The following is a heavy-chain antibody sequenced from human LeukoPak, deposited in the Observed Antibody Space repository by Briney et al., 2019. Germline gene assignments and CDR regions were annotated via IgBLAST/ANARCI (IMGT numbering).Heavy chain of an antibody. CDR1: GCIFTSYW. Sequence: GESLQISCKGSGCIFTSYWIGWVRQLPGKGLEGMGIIYPGDSDTRYSPSFQGQVTISADKSISTAYLQWSSLKASDTAMYYCAVGGITMIGEFDYWGQGTLVTVSS. J-gene: IGHJ4*02. CDR2: IYPGDSDT. V-gene: IGHV5-51*01. D-gene: IGHD3-22*01. CDR3: AVGGITMIGEFDY.